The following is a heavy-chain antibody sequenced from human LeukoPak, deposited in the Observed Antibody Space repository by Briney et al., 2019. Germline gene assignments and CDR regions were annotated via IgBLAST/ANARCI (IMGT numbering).Heavy chain of an antibody. Sequence: GASVKVSCKPSANTFSARYFHWVRQAPGQGLEWMGWINPYNGGTKYAQSFEGRVTMTRDTSITTAYMELTGLRSDDTAIYYCATVKTGTIFDYWGPGTLVTVSS. D-gene: IGHD1-1*01. CDR1: ANTFSARY. J-gene: IGHJ4*02. CDR3: ATVKTGTIFDY. CDR2: INPYNGGT. V-gene: IGHV1-2*02.